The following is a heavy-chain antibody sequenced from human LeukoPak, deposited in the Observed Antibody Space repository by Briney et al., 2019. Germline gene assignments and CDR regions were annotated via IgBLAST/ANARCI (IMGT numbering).Heavy chain of an antibody. J-gene: IGHJ4*02. Sequence: SETLSLTCTVSGGSISSYYWSWIRQTPGKGLEWIGDIYYSGSTNYNPSLKSRVTISMDTSKNQFSLRLSSVTAADTAVYYCAKDLGEGIVGTFDYWGQGTLVTVSS. CDR1: GGSISSYY. CDR3: AKDLGEGIVGTFDY. D-gene: IGHD1-26*01. CDR2: IYYSGST. V-gene: IGHV4-59*01.